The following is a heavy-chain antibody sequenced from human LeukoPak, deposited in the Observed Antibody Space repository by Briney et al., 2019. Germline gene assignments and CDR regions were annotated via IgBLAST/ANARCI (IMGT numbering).Heavy chain of an antibody. CDR2: INPRGDYT. V-gene: IGHV1-46*01. J-gene: IGHJ3*02. Sequence: ASVRVSCKPFGYTFTNYYIHWVRQAPGQGLEWMGIINPRGDYTTYAQNFQGRVIMTRDTSTSTIYMELSSLRSEDTAVYYCARSGYLVVTAYDAFDIWGQGTMVTVSS. CDR3: ARSGYLVVTAYDAFDI. D-gene: IGHD2-21*02. CDR1: GYTFTNYY.